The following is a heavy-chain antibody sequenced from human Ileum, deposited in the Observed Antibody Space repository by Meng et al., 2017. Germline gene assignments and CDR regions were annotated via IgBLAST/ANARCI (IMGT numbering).Heavy chain of an antibody. V-gene: IGHV4-4*02. CDR3: AHIFDS. Sequence: GQLRASGPGLVEPSGTLSLPCAVSGRSISSSDWWSWVRQPPGKGLEWIAEMNLGGSPNYNPSLKSRVTMSVDKSNDHLSLQLTSVTAADTAVYYCAHIFDSWGQGTLVTVSS. CDR1: GRSISSSDW. CDR2: MNLGGSP. J-gene: IGHJ4*02.